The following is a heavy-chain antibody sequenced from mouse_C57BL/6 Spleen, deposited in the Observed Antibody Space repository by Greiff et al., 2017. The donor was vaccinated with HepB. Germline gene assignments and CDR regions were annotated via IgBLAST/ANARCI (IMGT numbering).Heavy chain of an antibody. CDR1: GYTFTSYW. Sequence: VQLQQPGAELVRPGSSVKLSCKASGYTFTSYWMHWVKQRPIQGLEWIGNIDPSDSETHYNQKFKDKATLTVDKSSSTAYMQLSSLTSEDSAVYYCARGVDDYDVYYAMDYWGQGTSVTVSS. J-gene: IGHJ4*01. V-gene: IGHV1-52*01. D-gene: IGHD2-4*01. CDR2: IDPSDSET. CDR3: ARGVDDYDVYYAMDY.